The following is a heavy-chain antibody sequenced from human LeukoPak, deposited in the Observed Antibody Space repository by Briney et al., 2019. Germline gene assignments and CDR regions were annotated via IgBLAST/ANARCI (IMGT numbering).Heavy chain of an antibody. CDR2: IHHSGDT. Sequence: SETLSLTCTVSGFPINGGFYWGWVRQTPGKGLEWIGNIHHSGDTDYNPSLRSRVTISAHSSKNHFTLQLRSVTVADTALYYCARFNSLLLYGGWFAHWGQGTLLTVSS. D-gene: IGHD2-21*02. CDR3: ARFNSLLLYGGWFAH. V-gene: IGHV4-38-2*02. CDR1: GFPINGGFY. J-gene: IGHJ5*02.